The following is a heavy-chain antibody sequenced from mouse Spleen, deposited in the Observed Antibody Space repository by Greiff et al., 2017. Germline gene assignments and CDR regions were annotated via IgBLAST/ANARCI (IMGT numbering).Heavy chain of an antibody. V-gene: IGHV3-1*01. CDR2: ISYSGST. CDR3: AMGGYDEGFAY. J-gene: IGHJ3*01. Sequence: EVKLMESGPGMVKPSQSLSLTCTVTGYSITSGYDWHWIRHFPGNKLEWMGYISYSGSTNYNPSLKSRISITHDTSKNHFFLKLNSVTTEDTATYYCAMGGYDEGFAYWGQGTLVTVSA. CDR1: GYSITSGYD. D-gene: IGHD2-2*01.